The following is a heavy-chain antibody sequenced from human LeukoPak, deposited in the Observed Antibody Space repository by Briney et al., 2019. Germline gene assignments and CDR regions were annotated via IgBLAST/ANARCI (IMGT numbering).Heavy chain of an antibody. CDR1: GGSISSYY. CDR3: ARGFSDYCSSTRCHPPYGMDV. CDR2: IYYSGST. V-gene: IGHV4-59*12. D-gene: IGHD2-2*01. Sequence: SETLSLTCTVSGGSISSYYWSWIRQPPGKGLEWIGYIYYSGSTNYNPSLKSRVTISVDTSKNQFSLKLSSVTAADTAVYYCARGFSDYCSSTRCHPPYGMDVWGQGTTVTVSS. J-gene: IGHJ6*02.